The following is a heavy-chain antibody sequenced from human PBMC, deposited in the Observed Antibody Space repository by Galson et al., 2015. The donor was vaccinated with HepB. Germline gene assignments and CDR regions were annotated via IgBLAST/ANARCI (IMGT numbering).Heavy chain of an antibody. J-gene: IGHJ4*02. V-gene: IGHV3-21*01. CDR1: GFTFSSHS. D-gene: IGHD3-16*01. CDR3: ARDGGSTPVVDY. Sequence: PLRLSRAASGFTFSSHSMNWVRQAPGKGLEWVSSISSSSSYIYYADSVKGRFTISRDNAKNSLYLQMNSLRAEDKAVYYCARDGGSTPVVDYWGQGTLVTVSS. CDR2: ISSSSSYI.